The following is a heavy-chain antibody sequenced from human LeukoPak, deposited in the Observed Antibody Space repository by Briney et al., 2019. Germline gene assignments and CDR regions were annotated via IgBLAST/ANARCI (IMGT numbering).Heavy chain of an antibody. CDR1: GFTFSSYA. D-gene: IGHD3-9*01. CDR2: ISGSGGST. V-gene: IGHV3-23*01. Sequence: GGSLRLSCAASGFTFSSYAMSWVRQAPGRGLEWVSAISGSGGSTYYADSVKGRFTISRDNSKNTLYLQMNSLRAEDTAVYYCAKFGLTGHGPELNYWGQEPRVTFPS. J-gene: IGHJ4*02. CDR3: AKFGLTGHGPELNY.